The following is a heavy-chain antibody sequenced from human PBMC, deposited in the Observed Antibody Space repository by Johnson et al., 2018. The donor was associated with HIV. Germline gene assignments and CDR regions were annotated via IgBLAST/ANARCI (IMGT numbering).Heavy chain of an antibody. CDR3: ARDSTAGPDKGLDYVGAFDV. J-gene: IGHJ3*01. D-gene: IGHD4-17*01. CDR1: GFTFGDYA. V-gene: IGHV3-23*04. CDR2: ISGSGGNT. Sequence: VQLVESGGGLVQPGRSLRLSCTASGFTFGDYAMSWVRQAPGKGLEWVSAISGSGGNTYYADSVKGRFTISRDNSKNTLYLQMNSLRAEDTAVYYCARDSTAGPDKGLDYVGAFDVWGQGTMATVSS.